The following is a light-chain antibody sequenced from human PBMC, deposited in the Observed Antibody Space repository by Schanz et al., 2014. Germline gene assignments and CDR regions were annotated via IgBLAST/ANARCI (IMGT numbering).Light chain of an antibody. CDR3: ATWDDSLNGGV. Sequence: QSVLTQPPSVSGAPGQRVTISCTGSSSNIGAGYDVHWYQQLPGTAPKLLIYGNINRPSGVPDRFSGSKSGTSASLAITGLQAEDEADYYCATWDDSLNGGVFGGGTKLTVL. CDR2: GNI. CDR1: SSNIGAGYD. V-gene: IGLV1-40*01. J-gene: IGLJ3*02.